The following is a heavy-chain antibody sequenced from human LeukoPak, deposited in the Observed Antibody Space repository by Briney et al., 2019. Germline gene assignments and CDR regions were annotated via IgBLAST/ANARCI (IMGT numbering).Heavy chain of an antibody. V-gene: IGHV4-34*01. CDR3: ASDYSQLFDY. CDR1: GGSISSYY. D-gene: IGHD4-11*01. J-gene: IGHJ4*02. CDR2: INHSGST. Sequence: SETLSLTCTVSGGSISSYYWSWIRQRPGKGLEWIGEINHSGSTNYNPSLKSRVTISVDTSKNQFSLKLSSVTAADTAVYYCASDYSQLFDYWGQGTLVTVSS.